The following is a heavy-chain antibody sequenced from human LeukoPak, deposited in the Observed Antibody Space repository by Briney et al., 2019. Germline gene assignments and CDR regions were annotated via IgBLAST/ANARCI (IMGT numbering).Heavy chain of an antibody. CDR2: MKEDGGEK. CDR1: GFIFSPYW. D-gene: IGHD2-8*02. J-gene: IGHJ2*01. CDR3: ARVRTEWYIDL. V-gene: IGHV3-7*01. Sequence: PGGSLRLSCAASGFIFSPYWVTWVRQAPGMGLEWVANMKEDGGEKFYVDSVRCRFTISRDNAKNSLYLQMNSLRVEDTGVYYCARVRTEWYIDLWGRGTLVTVST.